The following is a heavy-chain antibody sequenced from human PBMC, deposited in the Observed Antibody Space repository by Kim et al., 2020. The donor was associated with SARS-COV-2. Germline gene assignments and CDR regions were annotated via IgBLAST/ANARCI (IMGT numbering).Heavy chain of an antibody. CDR1: GGSISSSRYY. CDR3: ARDRGMDV. Sequence: SETLSLTCTVSGGSISSSRYYWGWMRQPPGKGLEWIGSIYYSGSTYDNPSLKSRVTISVDTSKNQFSLKLSSVTAADTAAYYCARDRGMDVWGQGTTVTV. CDR2: IYYSGST. V-gene: IGHV4-39*07. J-gene: IGHJ6*02.